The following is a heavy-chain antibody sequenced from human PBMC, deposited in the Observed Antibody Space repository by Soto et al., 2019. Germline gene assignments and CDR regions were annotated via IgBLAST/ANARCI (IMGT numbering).Heavy chain of an antibody. CDR1: GFTVSSNY. V-gene: IGHV3-53*02. D-gene: IGHD4-17*01. J-gene: IGHJ6*02. CDR3: ARDRPYGDYPDCYGMDV. Sequence: EVQLVETGGGLIQPGGSLRLSCAASGFTVSSNYMSWVRQAPGKGLEWVSVIYSGGSTYYADSVKGRFTISRDNSKNTLYLQMNSLRAEDTAVYYCARDRPYGDYPDCYGMDVWGQGTTVTVSS. CDR2: IYSGGST.